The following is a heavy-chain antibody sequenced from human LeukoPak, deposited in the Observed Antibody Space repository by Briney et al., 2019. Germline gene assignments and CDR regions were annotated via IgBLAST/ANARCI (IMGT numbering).Heavy chain of an antibody. CDR2: INHSGST. CDR3: ARARPKMWYSSSRGSNDY. D-gene: IGHD6-13*01. V-gene: IGHV4-34*01. J-gene: IGHJ4*02. CDR1: GGSFSGYY. Sequence: KPSETLSLTCAVYGGSFSGYYWSWIRQPPGKGLEWIGEINHSGSTNYNPSLKSRVTISVDTSKNQFSLKLSSVTAADTAVYYCARARPKMWYSSSRGSNDYWGQGTLVTVSS.